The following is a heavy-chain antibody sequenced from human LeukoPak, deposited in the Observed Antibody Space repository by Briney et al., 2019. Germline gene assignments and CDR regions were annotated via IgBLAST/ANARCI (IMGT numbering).Heavy chain of an antibody. CDR3: ARGPRDIVVVPAARYYYYGMDV. CDR2: ISVSGGST. CDR1: GLIFSSYA. Sequence: GGSLRLSCAASGLIFSSYAMSWVRQAPGKGLEWVSGISVSGGSTYYADSVKGRFTISRDNSKNTLYLQMNSLRAEDTAVYYCARGPRDIVVVPAARYYYYGMDVWGQGTTVTVSS. D-gene: IGHD2-2*01. J-gene: IGHJ6*02. V-gene: IGHV3-23*01.